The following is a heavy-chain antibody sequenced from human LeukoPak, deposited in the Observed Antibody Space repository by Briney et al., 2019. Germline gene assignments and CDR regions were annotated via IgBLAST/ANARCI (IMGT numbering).Heavy chain of an antibody. J-gene: IGHJ3*02. V-gene: IGHV3-74*01. Sequence: GGSLRLSCAGSGFNFDVYSMHWVRQAPGGGLVWVSRVKGDEISTLYADSVKGRFTISRDNAKNTLYLQMNSLRADDTALYYCATGPYSAFEMWGQGTMVTVSS. CDR1: GFNFDVYS. CDR3: ATGPYSAFEM. D-gene: IGHD2-21*01. CDR2: VKGDEIST.